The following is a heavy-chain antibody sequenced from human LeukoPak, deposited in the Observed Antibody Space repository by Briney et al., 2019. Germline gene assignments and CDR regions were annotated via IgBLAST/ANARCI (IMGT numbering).Heavy chain of an antibody. Sequence: PGGSLRLSCAASGFTFSSYAMHWVRQAPGKGLEWVAVISYDGSNKYYADSVKGRFTISRDNAKNTLYMQMNSLRAEDTAVYYCGTAFEFWGQGTLVTVSS. CDR3: GTAFEF. CDR2: ISYDGSNK. V-gene: IGHV3-30*07. CDR1: GFTFSSYA. J-gene: IGHJ4*02.